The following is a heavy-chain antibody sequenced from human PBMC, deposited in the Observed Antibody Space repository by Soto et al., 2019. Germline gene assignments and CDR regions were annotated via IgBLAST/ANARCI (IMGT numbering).Heavy chain of an antibody. V-gene: IGHV4-61*01. D-gene: IGHD3-10*01. J-gene: IGHJ6*03. Sequence: SETLSLTCTVSGGSVSSGSYYWSWIRQPPGKGLEWIGYIYYSGSTNYNPSLKSRVTISVDTSKNQFSLKLSSVTAADTAVYYCARLNGSGSTHETYYYYMDVWGRGTTVTVSS. CDR2: IYYSGST. CDR3: ARLNGSGSTHETYYYYMDV. CDR1: GGSVSSGSYY.